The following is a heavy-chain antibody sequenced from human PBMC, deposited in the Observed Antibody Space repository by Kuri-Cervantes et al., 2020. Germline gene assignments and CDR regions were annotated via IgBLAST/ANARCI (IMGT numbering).Heavy chain of an antibody. CDR3: AIEYCSGGSCYSDHYFDY. V-gene: IGHV3-30*01. Sequence: GESLKISCAASGFTLSSYAMHWVRQAPGKGLEWVAVISYDGSNKYYADSVKGRFTISRDNSKNTLYLQMNSLRAEDTAVYYCAIEYCSGGSCYSDHYFDYWGQGTLVTVSS. CDR1: GFTLSSYA. D-gene: IGHD2-15*01. CDR2: ISYDGSNK. J-gene: IGHJ4*02.